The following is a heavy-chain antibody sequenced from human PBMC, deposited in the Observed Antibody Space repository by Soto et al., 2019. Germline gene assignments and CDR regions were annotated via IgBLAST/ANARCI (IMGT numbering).Heavy chain of an antibody. CDR3: ARHLIWELPNYYYGMDV. CDR2: IYYSGST. J-gene: IGHJ6*02. CDR1: GGSISSYY. V-gene: IGHV4-59*08. D-gene: IGHD1-26*01. Sequence: PSETLSLTCTVSGGSISSYYWSWIRQPPGKGLEWIGYIYYSGSTNYNPSLKSRVTISVDTSKNQFSLKLSSVTAADPAVYYCARHLIWELPNYYYGMDVWGQGTTVTVSS.